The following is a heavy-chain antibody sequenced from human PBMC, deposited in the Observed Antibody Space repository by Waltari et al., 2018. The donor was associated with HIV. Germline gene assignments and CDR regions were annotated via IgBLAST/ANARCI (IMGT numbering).Heavy chain of an antibody. CDR1: GRSISRGGYY. J-gene: IGHJ2*01. Sequence: QVQLQESGPGLVKPSQPLSLTCPDPGRSISRGGYYWSWIRQHPGKGLEWIGYIYYSGSTYYNPSLKSRITISVDTSKNQFSLKLSSVTAADTAVYYCARDTGDLWGRGTLVTVSS. CDR3: ARDTGDL. V-gene: IGHV4-31*03. CDR2: IYYSGST. D-gene: IGHD4-4*01.